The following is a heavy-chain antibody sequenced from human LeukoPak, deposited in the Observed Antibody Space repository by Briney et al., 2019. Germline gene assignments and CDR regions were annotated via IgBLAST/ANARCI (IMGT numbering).Heavy chain of an antibody. Sequence: SETLSLTCAVYGGSFSGYYWSWIRQPPVKGLEWIGEINHSGSTNYNPSLKSRVTISVDTSKNQFSLKLSSVTAADTAVYYCARFRGYSYGCDYWGQGTLVTVSS. CDR1: GGSFSGYY. V-gene: IGHV4-34*01. J-gene: IGHJ4*02. D-gene: IGHD5-18*01. CDR2: INHSGST. CDR3: ARFRGYSYGCDY.